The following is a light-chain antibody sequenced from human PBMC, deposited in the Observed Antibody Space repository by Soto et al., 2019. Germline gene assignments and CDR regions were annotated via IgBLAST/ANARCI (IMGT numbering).Light chain of an antibody. CDR2: GAS. CDR3: QKYNKWPWT. CDR1: QTISNN. J-gene: IGKJ1*01. V-gene: IGKV3-15*01. Sequence: EIVLTQSPATLSLSPGERATLSCRASQTISNNLAWYHQKPGQAPRLLIFGASPRATGVPVRFSGSGSGTLFTLTISSLQSEDFGVYYCQKYNKWPWTFGQGTKVDIK.